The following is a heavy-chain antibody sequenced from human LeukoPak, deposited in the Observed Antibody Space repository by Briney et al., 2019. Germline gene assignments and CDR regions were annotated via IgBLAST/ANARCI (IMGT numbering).Heavy chain of an antibody. CDR1: GYSITSGYY. CDR3: ARDARQADY. CDR2: IYQSGST. J-gene: IGHJ4*02. Sequence: SETLSLTCAVSGYSITSGYYWGWIRQPPGKGLEWIGSIYQSGSTYYNPSLKSRVTISVDTSKNQFSLKLSSVTAADTAVYYCARDARQADYWGQGTLVTVSS. V-gene: IGHV4-38-2*02.